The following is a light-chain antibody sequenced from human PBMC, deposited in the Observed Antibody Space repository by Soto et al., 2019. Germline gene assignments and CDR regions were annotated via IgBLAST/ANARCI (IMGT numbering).Light chain of an antibody. CDR3: QQTYDTPYT. V-gene: IGKV1-39*01. CDR2: AAS. Sequence: DIQMTQSPSSLSASVGDRVTITCRASQSISSYLNWYQEKPGKAPKLLIYAASSLQGGVPSRFSGGGSGTDFTLAISSLQPEDFATYYCQQTYDTPYTFGQKTKLQIK. J-gene: IGKJ2*01. CDR1: QSISSY.